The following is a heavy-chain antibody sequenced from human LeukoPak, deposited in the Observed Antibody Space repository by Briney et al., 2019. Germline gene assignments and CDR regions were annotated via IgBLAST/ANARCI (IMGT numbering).Heavy chain of an antibody. CDR1: GGSIIIYY. J-gene: IGHJ4*02. Sequence: SETLSLTRTVSGGSIIIYYWNCLRDPPGKGQECIGYNHNSGSTNYTPSLKSRVTMSVDTTKSQFSLKLSSVTAADTAVYYCARGSIPDYWGQGTLVTVSS. D-gene: IGHD1-26*01. CDR2: NHNSGST. V-gene: IGHV4-59*01. CDR3: ARGSIPDY.